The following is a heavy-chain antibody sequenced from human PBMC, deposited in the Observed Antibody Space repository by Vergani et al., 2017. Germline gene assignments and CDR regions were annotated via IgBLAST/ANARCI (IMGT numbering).Heavy chain of an antibody. D-gene: IGHD3-22*01. J-gene: IGHJ4*02. Sequence: QLQLQESGSGLVKPSQTLSLTCAVSGGSISSGGYSWSWIRQPPGKGLEWIGYIYHSGSTYYNPSLKSRVTISVDRSKNQFSLKLSSVTAADTAVYYCARGSYYDSSGDDKGVDYWGQGTLVTVSS. V-gene: IGHV4-30-2*01. CDR3: ARGSYYDSSGDDKGVDY. CDR1: GGSISSGGYS. CDR2: IYHSGST.